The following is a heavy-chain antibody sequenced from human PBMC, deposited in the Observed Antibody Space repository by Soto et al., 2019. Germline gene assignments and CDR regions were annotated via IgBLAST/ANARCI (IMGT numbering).Heavy chain of an antibody. Sequence: VQLVQSGAEVKKPVASVKVSWKASGYTFTSYCISCVRQAPGQGLEWMGWISAYNGNTNYAQKLQGSVTMNTDTSTSTADIGRRILGAGDTAVCYCARGKRSGVPNCMDVWCQGTTVTVSS. CDR3: ARGKRSGVPNCMDV. D-gene: IGHD7-27*01. J-gene: IGHJ6*02. CDR1: GYTFTSYC. CDR2: ISAYNGNT. V-gene: IGHV1-18*01.